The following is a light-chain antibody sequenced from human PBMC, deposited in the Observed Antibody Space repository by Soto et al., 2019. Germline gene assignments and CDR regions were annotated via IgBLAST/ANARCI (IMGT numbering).Light chain of an antibody. Sequence: EIVLTQSPGTLSLSPGERATLSCRASQSVSSSYLAWYQQKPGQAPRLLIYGVSSRATGIPDRLSGSGSGTDFTLTITRLEPEDSAVYYCHQDGASPITFGQGTRLEIK. J-gene: IGKJ5*01. V-gene: IGKV3-20*01. CDR3: HQDGASPIT. CDR2: GVS. CDR1: QSVSSSY.